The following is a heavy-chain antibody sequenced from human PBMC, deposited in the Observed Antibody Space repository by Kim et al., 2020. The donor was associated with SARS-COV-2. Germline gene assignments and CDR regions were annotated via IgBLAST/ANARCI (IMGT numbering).Heavy chain of an antibody. CDR1: GFTFSSYA. J-gene: IGHJ4*02. CDR2: ISAGGETT. D-gene: IGHD6-25*01. Sequence: LSLTCAASGFTFSSYAMGWVRQAPRKGLEWVSAISAGGETTFYADSVKGRFTIFRDSSRKTLYLQMNSLRVEDTAVYYCAKEPAVLANPGDNWGQGTLVTVSS. CDR3: AKEPAVLANPGDN. V-gene: IGHV3-23*01.